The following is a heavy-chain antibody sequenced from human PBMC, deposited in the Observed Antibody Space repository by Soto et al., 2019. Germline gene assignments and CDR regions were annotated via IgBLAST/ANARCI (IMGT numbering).Heavy chain of an antibody. V-gene: IGHV3-30*18. CDR3: AEPTNSWYAGAY. D-gene: IGHD6-13*01. Sequence: QVQVVESGGGVGKPGRSLRLSCAASGFTFSSYGMHWVRQAPGKGLEWVAGISRDAKSTHYADYVKGRFTISRDNSKNTLYLQMDRLRAEDTAVYYCAEPTNSWYAGAYWGQGTLVTVAS. CDR1: GFTFSSYG. CDR2: ISRDAKST. J-gene: IGHJ4*02.